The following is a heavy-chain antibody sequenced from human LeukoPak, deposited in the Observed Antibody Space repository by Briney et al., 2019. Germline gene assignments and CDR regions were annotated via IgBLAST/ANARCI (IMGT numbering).Heavy chain of an antibody. D-gene: IGHD5-24*01. J-gene: IGHJ6*02. CDR3: ARRDRRDGYYHGMDV. CDR2: ISSGSTYI. V-gene: IGHV3-21*01. CDR1: GFTFSSYS. Sequence: PGGSLRLSCAASGFTFSSYSMNWVRQAPGKGLEWVSSISSGSTYISYADSVKGRFTISRDDAKNSLDLQMNSLRAEDTAVYYCARRDRRDGYYHGMDVRGQGTTVTVSS.